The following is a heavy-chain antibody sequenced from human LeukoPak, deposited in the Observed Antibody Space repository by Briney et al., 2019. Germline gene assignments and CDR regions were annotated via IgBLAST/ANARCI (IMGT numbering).Heavy chain of an antibody. V-gene: IGHV3-30*18. CDR2: ISYDGSNE. CDR1: GFTFSSYG. CDR3: AKDPLRDKGSYYFDY. D-gene: IGHD5-24*01. J-gene: IGHJ4*02. Sequence: GGSLRLSCAASGFTFSSYGMHWVRQAPGKGLEWVAVISYDGSNEYYADSVKGRFTISRDNSKNTLYLQMNSLRAEDTAVYYCAKDPLRDKGSYYFDYWGQGTLVTVSS.